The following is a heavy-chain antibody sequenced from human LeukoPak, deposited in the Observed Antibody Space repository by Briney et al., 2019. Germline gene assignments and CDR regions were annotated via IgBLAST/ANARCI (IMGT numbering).Heavy chain of an antibody. V-gene: IGHV3-23*01. CDR1: GFTFSSYA. D-gene: IGHD3-3*01. CDR2: ISGSGGST. Sequence: RPGGSLRLSCAASGFTFSSYAMSWVRQAPGKGLEWVSAISGSGGSTYYADSVKGRFTISRDNAKNSLYLQMNSLRAEDTAVYYCASPTFAYYYGMDVWGQGTTVTVSS. J-gene: IGHJ6*02. CDR3: ASPTFAYYYGMDV.